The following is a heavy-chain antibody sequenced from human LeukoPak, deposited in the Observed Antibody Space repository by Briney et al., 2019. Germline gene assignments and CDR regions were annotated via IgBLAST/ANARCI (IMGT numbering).Heavy chain of an antibody. J-gene: IGHJ4*02. V-gene: IGHV3-30*02. CDR1: GFMISSYG. Sequence: PGGSLRLSCVASGFMISSYGMYWVRQAPGKGLVWVAFIHYDGSDKYYADSVKGRFTLSRDNSKNTLYLQMNSLRTEDTAVYYCAKVPYYDSSGYYDYWGQGTLVTVSS. CDR2: IHYDGSDK. CDR3: AKVPYYDSSGYYDY. D-gene: IGHD3-22*01.